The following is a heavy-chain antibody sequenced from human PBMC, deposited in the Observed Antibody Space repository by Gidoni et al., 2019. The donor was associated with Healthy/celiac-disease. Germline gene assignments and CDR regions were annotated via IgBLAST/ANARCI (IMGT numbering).Heavy chain of an antibody. CDR3: ARDVSYYYDSSGLYYFDY. CDR2: INPNSGGT. CDR1: GNTFTGDY. Sequence: QVQLVQSGAEVKKPGASVKVPCKASGNTFTGDYMHWVRQAPGQGLEWMGWINPNSGGTNYAQKFQGWVTMTRDTSISTAYMELSRLRSDDTAVYYCARDVSYYYDSSGLYYFDYWGQGTLVTVSS. J-gene: IGHJ4*02. V-gene: IGHV1-2*04. D-gene: IGHD3-22*01.